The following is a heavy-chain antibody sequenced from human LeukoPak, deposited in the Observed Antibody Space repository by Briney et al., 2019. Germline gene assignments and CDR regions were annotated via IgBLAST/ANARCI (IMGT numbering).Heavy chain of an antibody. Sequence: PGGSLRLSCAASGFTVSSNYMSWVRQAPGKGLEWVSVIYSGGSTYYADSVKGRFTISRDNSKNTLYLQMNSLRAEDTAVYYCAKVGPIAAAGNRYYFDYWGQGTLVTVSS. CDR3: AKVGPIAAAGNRYYFDY. D-gene: IGHD6-13*01. CDR2: IYSGGST. CDR1: GFTVSSNY. J-gene: IGHJ4*02. V-gene: IGHV3-66*01.